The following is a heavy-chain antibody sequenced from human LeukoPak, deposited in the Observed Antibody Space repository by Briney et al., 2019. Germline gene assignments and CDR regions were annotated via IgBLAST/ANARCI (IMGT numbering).Heavy chain of an antibody. CDR2: IIPIFGTA. Sequence: ASVKVSCKASGGTFSSYAISWVRQAPGQGLEWMGGIIPIFGTANYAQKFQGRVTITADESTSTAYMELSSLRSEDTAVYYCARLMTKESAFMDYWGQGTLVTVSS. CDR3: ARLMTKESAFMDY. J-gene: IGHJ4*02. CDR1: GGTFSSYA. D-gene: IGHD4-11*01. V-gene: IGHV1-69*13.